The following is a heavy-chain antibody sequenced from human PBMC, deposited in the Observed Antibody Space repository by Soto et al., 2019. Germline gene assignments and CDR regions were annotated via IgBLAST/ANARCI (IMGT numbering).Heavy chain of an antibody. D-gene: IGHD4-4*01. CDR1: GFTVSSYA. J-gene: IGHJ6*02. Sequence: GGSLRLSCAASGFTVSSYAMSWVRQAPGKGLEWVSAISGIGGNTSYADSVKGRFTISRDNSKTTLYLQMNSLRATDTSVYYCAKVPTRVTPYCMDVWGQGTTVTVSS. V-gene: IGHV3-23*01. CDR2: ISGIGGNT. CDR3: AKVPTRVTPYCMDV.